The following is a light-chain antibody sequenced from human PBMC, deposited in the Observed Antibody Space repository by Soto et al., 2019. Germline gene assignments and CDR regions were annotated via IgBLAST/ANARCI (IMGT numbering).Light chain of an antibody. CDR2: DAS. CDR3: QQRSNWIT. V-gene: IGKV1-33*01. J-gene: IGKJ5*01. CDR1: QDITNY. Sequence: DIQMTQSPSSLSASVGDRVTITCQASQDITNYLNWYQQKPGRAPRLLLYDASSLETGVPSRFSGSGSGTDFTLTISSLQPEDVATYYCQQRSNWITFGQGTRLEIK.